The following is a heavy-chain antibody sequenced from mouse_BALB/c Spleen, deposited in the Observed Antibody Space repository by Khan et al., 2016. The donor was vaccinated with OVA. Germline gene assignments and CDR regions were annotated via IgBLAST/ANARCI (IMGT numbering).Heavy chain of an antibody. CDR3: ARNYDYDEGLAD. Sequence: QVQLKQSGPGLVQPSQSLSITCTVSGFSLTYYGVHWVRQSPGKGLEWLGVIWSGGSTDYNAAFISSLNISKDNYKSQAFFKMNSLQVNDTAIYYCARNYDYDEGLADWGQGTLVTVSA. D-gene: IGHD2-4*01. CDR2: IWSGGST. CDR1: GFSLTYYG. V-gene: IGHV2-2*02. J-gene: IGHJ3*01.